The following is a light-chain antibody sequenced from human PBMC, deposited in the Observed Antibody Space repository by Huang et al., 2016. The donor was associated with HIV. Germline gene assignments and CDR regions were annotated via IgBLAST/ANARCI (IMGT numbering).Light chain of an antibody. CDR2: DAS. Sequence: EIVLTQSPATLSLSPGERATLSCRASQSVSSYLAWYQQKPGQAPMLLIYDASNRATGIPARFSGSGSETDFTLTISSLEPEDFAVYYCQQRSNWAFGQGTRLEMK. CDR1: QSVSSY. CDR3: QQRSNWA. V-gene: IGKV3-11*01. J-gene: IGKJ5*01.